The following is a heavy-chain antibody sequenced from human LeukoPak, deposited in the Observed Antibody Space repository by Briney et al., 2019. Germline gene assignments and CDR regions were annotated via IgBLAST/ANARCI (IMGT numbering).Heavy chain of an antibody. J-gene: IGHJ3*02. Sequence: PSQTLSLTCAVSGGSISSGGYSWSWIRQPPGKGLEWIGYIYHSGSTYYNPSLKSRVTVSVDRSKNQFSLKLSSVTAADTAVYYCARDRGYSYGNAFDIWGQGTMVTVSS. CDR2: IYHSGST. CDR1: GGSISSGGYS. D-gene: IGHD5-18*01. CDR3: ARDRGYSYGNAFDI. V-gene: IGHV4-30-2*01.